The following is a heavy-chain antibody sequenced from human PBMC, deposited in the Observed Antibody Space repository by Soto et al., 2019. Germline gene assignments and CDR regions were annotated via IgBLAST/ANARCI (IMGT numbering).Heavy chain of an antibody. CDR2: FDPGDGET. CDR1: GYTLTELS. CDR3: ATDHPYSSSWYWFDP. Sequence: ASVKVSCKVSGYTLTELSMHWVRQAPGKGLEWMGGFDPGDGETIYAQKFQGRVTMTEDTSTDTAYMELSSLRSEDTAVYYCATDHPYSSSWYWFDPWGQGTLVTVSS. V-gene: IGHV1-24*01. D-gene: IGHD6-13*01. J-gene: IGHJ5*02.